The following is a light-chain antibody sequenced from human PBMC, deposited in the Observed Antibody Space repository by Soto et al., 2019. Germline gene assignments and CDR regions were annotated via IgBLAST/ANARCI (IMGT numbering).Light chain of an antibody. Sequence: DIQMTQSPSSLSASVGDRVTITCRASQTISNYLNWYQEKPGKAPKLLIYAASNLQSGVPSRFSGSGSGTDFTLTSTNLQPEDFATYYCQKTYSTPFTFGPGTIVDVK. CDR2: AAS. CDR1: QTISNY. V-gene: IGKV1-39*01. CDR3: QKTYSTPFT. J-gene: IGKJ3*01.